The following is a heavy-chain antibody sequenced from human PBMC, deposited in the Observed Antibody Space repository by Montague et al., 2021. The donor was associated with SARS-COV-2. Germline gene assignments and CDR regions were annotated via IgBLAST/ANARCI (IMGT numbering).Heavy chain of an antibody. CDR2: IWYDGSNK. J-gene: IGHJ6*02. V-gene: IGHV3-33*01. CDR1: GFTFSSYG. D-gene: IGHD3-9*01. Sequence: SLRLSCAASGFTFSSYGMHWVRQAPGKGLEWVAVIWYDGSNKYYADSVKGRFTISRDNSKNTLYLQMNSLRAEDTAVYYCARDWWNGDWLFGLYYYNGMDVWGQGTTVTVSS. CDR3: ARDWWNGDWLFGLYYYNGMDV.